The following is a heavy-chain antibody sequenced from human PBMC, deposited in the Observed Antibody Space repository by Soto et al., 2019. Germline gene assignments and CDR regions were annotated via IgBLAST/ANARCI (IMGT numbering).Heavy chain of an antibody. V-gene: IGHV4-34*01. Sequence: SETLSLTCAFYGGSFSGYYWSLIRQPPGKGLEWIGEINHSGSTNYNPSLKSRVTISVDTSKNQFSLKLSSVTAADTAVYYCARGSCPDCAMDVWGKGTTVTVSS. J-gene: IGHJ6*04. D-gene: IGHD2-21*02. CDR1: GGSFSGYY. CDR3: ARGSCPDCAMDV. CDR2: INHSGST.